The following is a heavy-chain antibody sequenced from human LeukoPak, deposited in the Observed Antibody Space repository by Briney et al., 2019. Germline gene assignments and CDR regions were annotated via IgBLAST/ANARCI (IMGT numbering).Heavy chain of an antibody. J-gene: IGHJ4*02. CDR1: GFTFSNAW. Sequence: PGGSLRPSCAASGFTFSNAWMSWVRQAPGKGLEWVAVISYDGSNKYYADSVKGRFTISRDNSKNTLYLQMNSLRAEDTAVYYCARGGYYYDEPTAPHFDYWGQGTLVTVSS. D-gene: IGHD3-22*01. CDR3: ARGGYYYDEPTAPHFDY. V-gene: IGHV3-30-3*01. CDR2: ISYDGSNK.